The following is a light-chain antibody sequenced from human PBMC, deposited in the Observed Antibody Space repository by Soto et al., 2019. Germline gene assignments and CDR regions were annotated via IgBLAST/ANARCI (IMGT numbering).Light chain of an antibody. V-gene: IGLV2-14*01. J-gene: IGLJ2*01. CDR3: SSYTSSSTLG. CDR1: SSDVGGYNY. CDR2: EVS. Sequence: QSALPQPASVSGSPGQSITISCTGTSSDVGGYNYVSWYQQHPGKAPKVVIYEVSNRPSWISNRFSGSKSGNTASLTISGLQAEDEADYYCSSYTSSSTLGFGGGTKLTVL.